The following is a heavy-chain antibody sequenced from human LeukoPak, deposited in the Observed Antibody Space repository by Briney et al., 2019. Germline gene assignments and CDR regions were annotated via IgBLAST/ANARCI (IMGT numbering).Heavy chain of an antibody. Sequence: GRSLRLSCAASGFTFSSYAMHWVRQAPGKGLEWVAVISYDGSNKYYADSVKGRFTISRDNSKNTLYLQMNSLRAEDTAVYYCAKDWNYYDSSGYYYFDYWGQGTLVTVSS. CDR1: GFTFSSYA. V-gene: IGHV3-30-3*01. CDR3: AKDWNYYDSSGYYYFDY. D-gene: IGHD3-22*01. CDR2: ISYDGSNK. J-gene: IGHJ4*02.